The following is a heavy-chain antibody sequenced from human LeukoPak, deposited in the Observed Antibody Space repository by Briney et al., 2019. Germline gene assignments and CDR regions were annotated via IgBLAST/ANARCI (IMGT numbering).Heavy chain of an antibody. D-gene: IGHD3-22*01. Sequence: GGSLRLSCAASGFTFSRYWMSWVRQAPGKGLEWVANIKQDGSEKYYVDSVKGRFTISRDNAKNSLYLQMNSLRAEDTAVYYCARANHYSDSIGYSLYCFDYWGQGTLVTVSS. V-gene: IGHV3-7*01. CDR1: GFTFSRYW. CDR3: ARANHYSDSIGYSLYCFDY. CDR2: IKQDGSEK. J-gene: IGHJ4*02.